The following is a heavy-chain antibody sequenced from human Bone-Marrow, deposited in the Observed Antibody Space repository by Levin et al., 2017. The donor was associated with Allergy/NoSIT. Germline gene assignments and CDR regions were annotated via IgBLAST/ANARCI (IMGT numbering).Heavy chain of an antibody. Sequence: ASVKVSCKASGYSFSNYAMNWVRQAPGQGLEWMGWINTNSGKPAYAQGFTGRFVFSLDTSVTTAYLQIRSLKAYDTAVYYCARDAGRPGIPEAGTFDYWGQGSLVTVSS. CDR2: INTNSGKP. CDR3: ARDAGRPGIPEAGTFDY. D-gene: IGHD6-19*01. J-gene: IGHJ4*02. CDR1: GYSFSNYA. V-gene: IGHV7-4-1*01.